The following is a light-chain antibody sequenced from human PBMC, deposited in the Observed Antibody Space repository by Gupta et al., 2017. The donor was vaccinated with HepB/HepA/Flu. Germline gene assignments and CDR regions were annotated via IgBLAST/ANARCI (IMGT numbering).Light chain of an antibody. Sequence: DIQMTQSPSSLSASVGDRVTITCRASQSISNFLNWYQQKPGKAPKPLIYAASSLQSGVPSRFSGSGSGTDFTLTISSLQPEDFAIYYCQQSYSTPWTFGQGTKVEIK. V-gene: IGKV1-39*01. CDR3: QQSYSTPWT. CDR1: QSISNF. J-gene: IGKJ1*01. CDR2: AAS.